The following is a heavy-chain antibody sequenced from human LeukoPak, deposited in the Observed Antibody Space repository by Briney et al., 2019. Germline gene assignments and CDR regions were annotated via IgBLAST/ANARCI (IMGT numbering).Heavy chain of an antibody. CDR3: AKSDGYGLIDI. CDR1: GGSISSYY. CDR2: IFYSGST. Sequence: SETLSLTCTVSGGSISSYYWSWIRQPPGKGLEWIGYIFYSGSTYYSPSLKSRVTISLDTSRNQFSLKLNSVTAADTAVYYCAKSDGYGLIDIWGQGTMVTVSS. V-gene: IGHV4-59*12. D-gene: IGHD3-10*01. J-gene: IGHJ3*02.